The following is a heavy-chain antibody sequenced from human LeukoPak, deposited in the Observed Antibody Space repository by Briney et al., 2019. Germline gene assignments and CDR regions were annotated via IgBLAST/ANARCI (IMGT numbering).Heavy chain of an antibody. J-gene: IGHJ4*02. Sequence: GGSLRLSCAASGFTFSSYSMNWVRQAPGKGLVWVSRINSDGSSTSYADSVKGRFTISRDNAKNTLYLQMNSLRAEDTAVYYCARVETYYYDSSGYHPFDYWGQGTLVTVSS. CDR1: GFTFSSYS. D-gene: IGHD3-22*01. CDR2: INSDGSST. CDR3: ARVETYYYDSSGYHPFDY. V-gene: IGHV3-74*01.